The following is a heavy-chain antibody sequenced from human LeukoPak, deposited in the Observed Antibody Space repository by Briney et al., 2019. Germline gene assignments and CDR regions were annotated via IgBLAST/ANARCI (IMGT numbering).Heavy chain of an antibody. J-gene: IGHJ5*02. CDR2: IYYSGST. D-gene: IGHD4-17*01. V-gene: IGHV4-38-2*02. Sequence: PSETLSLTCTVSGYSISSGYYWGWIRQPPGKALEWFGSIYYSGSTYYNPSLKSRVTISVDTSKYQCSLRLSSVTAADTAVYYCATLTGDYGDYRLDPWGQGTLVTVSS. CDR3: ATLTGDYGDYRLDP. CDR1: GYSISSGYY.